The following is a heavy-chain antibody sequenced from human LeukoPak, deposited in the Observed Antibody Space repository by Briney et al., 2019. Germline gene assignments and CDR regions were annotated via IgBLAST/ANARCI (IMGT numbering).Heavy chain of an antibody. CDR1: GDSVSSNSAA. CDR3: ASGGIYAFDI. V-gene: IGHV6-1*01. D-gene: IGHD1-14*01. J-gene: IGHJ3*02. Sequence: SQTLSLTCAISGDSVSSNSAAWNWLRQSPSRGLEWLGRTYYRSKWYNDYAVSVKSRITINPDTSKNQFSLQLNSVTPEDTALYYCASGGIYAFDIWGQGTMVTVSS. CDR2: TYYRSKWYN.